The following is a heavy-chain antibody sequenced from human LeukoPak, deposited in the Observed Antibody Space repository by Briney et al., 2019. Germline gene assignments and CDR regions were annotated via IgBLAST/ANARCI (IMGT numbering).Heavy chain of an antibody. CDR2: ISSSSSYI. J-gene: IGHJ3*02. Sequence: SGGSLRLSCAASGFTFSSYSMNWVRQAPGKGLEWVSSISSSSSYIYYADSVKGRFTISRDNAKNSLYLQMNSLRAEDTAVYYCARAGTPSDAFDIWGQGTMVTVSS. CDR3: ARAGTPSDAFDI. CDR1: GFTFSSYS. V-gene: IGHV3-21*01. D-gene: IGHD1-1*01.